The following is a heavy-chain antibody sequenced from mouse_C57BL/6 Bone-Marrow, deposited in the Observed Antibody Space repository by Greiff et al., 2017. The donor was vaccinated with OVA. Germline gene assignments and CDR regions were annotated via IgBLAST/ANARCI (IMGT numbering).Heavy chain of an antibody. D-gene: IGHD3-2*02. CDR3: ARTAQVSYYAMDY. V-gene: IGHV14-3*01. CDR1: GFNIKNTY. Sequence: DVKLQESVAELVRPGASVKLSCTASGFNIKNTYMHWVKQRPEQGLEWIGRIDPANGNTKYAPKFQGKATITADTSSNTAYLQLSSLTSEDTAIYYCARTAQVSYYAMDYWGQGTSVTVSS. CDR2: IDPANGNT. J-gene: IGHJ4*01.